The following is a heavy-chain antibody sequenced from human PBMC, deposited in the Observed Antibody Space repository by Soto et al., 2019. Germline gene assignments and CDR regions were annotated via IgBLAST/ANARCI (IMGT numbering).Heavy chain of an antibody. J-gene: IGHJ4*02. D-gene: IGHD3-10*01. CDR1: GFTFSDYR. CDR3: TRDGGGLAY. V-gene: IGHV3-74*01. CDR2: INNDGTGI. Sequence: GGSLRLSCAASGFTFSDYRMHWVRQAPGKGLVWVSRINNDGTGITYADSVKGRFTISRDNAKNTLYLQMSSLRAEDTAVYYCTRDGGGLAYWGQGTLVTVSS.